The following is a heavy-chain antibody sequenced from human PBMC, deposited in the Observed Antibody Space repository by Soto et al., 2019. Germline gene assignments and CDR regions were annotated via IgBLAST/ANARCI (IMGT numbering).Heavy chain of an antibody. J-gene: IGHJ5*02. CDR3: ARGRGVGSYCTPIYLLGP. CDR1: GYTFTSYG. D-gene: IGHD1-26*01. CDR2: ISAYNCNT. Sequence: QVRLVQSGAEVKKPGASVKVSCKASGYTFTSYGISWVRQAPGQGLEWMGWISAYNCNTNYAQKLQGRVTMTTDTSKSTAYMEVRSLRSDDTAVYYWARGRGVGSYCTPIYLLGPWGQGTLVTVSS. V-gene: IGHV1-18*01.